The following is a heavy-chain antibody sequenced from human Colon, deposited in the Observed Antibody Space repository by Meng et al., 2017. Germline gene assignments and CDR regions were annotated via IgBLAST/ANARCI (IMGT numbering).Heavy chain of an antibody. CDR2: IHSSGNT. Sequence: QVRLQESSPGVVKPSQPLSLTCIISGCYITSADYYWNWIRQSPGKGLEWLGYIHSSGNTYYTPSLMSRLTMSLDTSKNQFSLRLTSVTAADTAVYYCARNPVIPDARTFDFWGQGALVTVSS. D-gene: IGHD2-2*01. J-gene: IGHJ4*02. CDR1: GCYITSADYY. CDR3: ARNPVIPDARTFDF. V-gene: IGHV4-30-4*01.